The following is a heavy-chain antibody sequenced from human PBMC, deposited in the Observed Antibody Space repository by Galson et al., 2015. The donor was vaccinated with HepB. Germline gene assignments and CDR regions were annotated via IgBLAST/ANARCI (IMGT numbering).Heavy chain of an antibody. CDR3: AKDREMAFIGRVWYFDL. CDR1: GFTFDNYA. V-gene: IGHV3-9*01. Sequence: SLRLSCAASGFTFDNYAIHWVRQAPGKGLEWVSGISWNSGDIDYADSVKGRFTISRDNAKNSLYLQMNSLRPEDTALYYCAKDREMAFIGRVWYFDLWGRGTQVTVSP. J-gene: IGHJ2*01. D-gene: IGHD5-24*01. CDR2: ISWNSGDI.